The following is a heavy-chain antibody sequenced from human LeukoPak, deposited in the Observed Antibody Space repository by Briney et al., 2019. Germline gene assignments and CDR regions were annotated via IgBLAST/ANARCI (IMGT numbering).Heavy chain of an antibody. CDR2: INHSGST. J-gene: IGHJ1*01. V-gene: IGHV4-34*01. CDR3: ARGDEYFQH. CDR1: GGSFSGYY. Sequence: SETLSLTCAVYGGSFSGYYWSWIRQPPGKGLEWIGEINHSGSTNYNPSLKSRVTISVDTSKNQFSLKLSSVTAADTAVYYCARGDEYFQHWGQGTLVTVPS.